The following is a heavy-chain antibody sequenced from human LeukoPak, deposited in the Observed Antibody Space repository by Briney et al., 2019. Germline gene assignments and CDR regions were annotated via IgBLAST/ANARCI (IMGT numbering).Heavy chain of an antibody. J-gene: IGHJ4*02. D-gene: IGHD3-10*01. CDR3: ARDRFWSRDYKSGGPLHYFDY. Sequence: PGRSLRLSCAGSGFTFSTYSMHWVRQAPGKGLGWLSVISYDGSSKYFADSVKGRFTISRDNSENTLYLQLNSLRVEDTAVYSCARDRFWSRDYKSGGPLHYFDYWGLGTLVTVSS. V-gene: IGHV3-30*04. CDR2: ISYDGSSK. CDR1: GFTFSTYS.